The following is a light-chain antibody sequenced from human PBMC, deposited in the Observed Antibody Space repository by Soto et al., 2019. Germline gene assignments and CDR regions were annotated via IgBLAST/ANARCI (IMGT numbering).Light chain of an antibody. CDR2: GAS. CDR3: QQYNNWPPYT. CDR1: QSISNN. J-gene: IGKJ5*01. Sequence: EIVMTQSPDTLSVSPGERATLSCRASQSISNNLAWYQQKPGQAPRLLIYGASNRATGVPARFSGIGSGTDFTLIISGLRSEDFAVYYCQQYNNWPPYTFGQGTRLEIK. V-gene: IGKV3-15*01.